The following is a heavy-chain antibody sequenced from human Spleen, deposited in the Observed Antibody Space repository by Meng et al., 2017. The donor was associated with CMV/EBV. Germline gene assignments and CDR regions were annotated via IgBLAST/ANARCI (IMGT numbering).Heavy chain of an antibody. CDR1: GGSISSYY. CDR3: ARDSSLYYYGMDV. J-gene: IGHJ6*02. D-gene: IGHD6-13*01. CDR2: IYYSGST. V-gene: IGHV4-59*01. Sequence: GSLRLSCTVPGGSISSYYWSWIRQPPGKGLEWIGYIYYSGSTNYNPSLKSRVTKSVDTSKNQFSLKLSSVTAADTAVYYCARDSSLYYYGMDVWGQGTTVTVSS.